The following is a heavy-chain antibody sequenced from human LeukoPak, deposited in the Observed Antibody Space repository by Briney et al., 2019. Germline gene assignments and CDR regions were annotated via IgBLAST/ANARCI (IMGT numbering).Heavy chain of an antibody. CDR1: GYTFTGYY. Sequence: SVKVSCKASGYTFTGYYIHWVRQAPGQGLEWMGGIIPIFGTANYAQKFQGRVTITADESTSTAYMELSSLRSEDTAVYYCARAVVVPAAIYVYYMDVWGKGTTVTVSS. V-gene: IGHV1-69*13. CDR2: IIPIFGTA. CDR3: ARAVVVPAAIYVYYMDV. D-gene: IGHD2-2*01. J-gene: IGHJ6*03.